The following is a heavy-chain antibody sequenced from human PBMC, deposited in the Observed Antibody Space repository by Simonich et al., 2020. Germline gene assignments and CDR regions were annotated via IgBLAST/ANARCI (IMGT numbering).Heavy chain of an antibody. D-gene: IGHD3-16*01. CDR1: GGSFIGYY. Sequence: QVQLQQWGAGLLKPSETLSLTCAVYGGSFIGYYWSWIRQPPGKGLEWIGEINRSGSTNYTTTLKSRVTISVDTSKNQFSLKLSSVTAADTAVYYCARPLGIVWAFDIWGQGTMVTVSS. J-gene: IGHJ3*02. V-gene: IGHV4-34*01. CDR2: INRSGST. CDR3: ARPLGIVWAFDI.